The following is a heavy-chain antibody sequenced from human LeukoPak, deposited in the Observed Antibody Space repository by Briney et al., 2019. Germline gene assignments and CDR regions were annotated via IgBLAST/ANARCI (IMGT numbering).Heavy chain of an antibody. Sequence: GGSLRLSCAASGFTFSSYWMHWVRQVPGKGLVWVSRINTDGSSTTYADSVKGRFTISRDNAKNTLFLQMNSLRAEDTAVYYCAVSVIYTVTSTLGNCWGQGTLVTVSS. V-gene: IGHV3-74*01. D-gene: IGHD4-17*01. CDR3: AVSVIYTVTSTLGNC. CDR2: INTDGSST. CDR1: GFTFSSYW. J-gene: IGHJ4*02.